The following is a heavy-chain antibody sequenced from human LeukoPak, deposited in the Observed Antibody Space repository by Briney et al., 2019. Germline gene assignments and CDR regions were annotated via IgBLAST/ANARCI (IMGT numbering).Heavy chain of an antibody. CDR2: ISGSGGST. Sequence: PGGSLRLSCAASGFTFSSYAMSWVRQAPGKGLEWVSAISGSGGSTYYADSVKGRFTISRDNSKNTLYLQMNSLRAEDTAVYYCAKGNDYVWGSYRSPFGYWGQGTLVTVSS. J-gene: IGHJ4*02. CDR3: AKGNDYVWGSYRSPFGY. CDR1: GFTFSSYA. V-gene: IGHV3-23*01. D-gene: IGHD3-16*02.